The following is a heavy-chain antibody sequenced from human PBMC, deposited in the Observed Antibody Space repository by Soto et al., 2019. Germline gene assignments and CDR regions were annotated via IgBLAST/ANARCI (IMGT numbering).Heavy chain of an antibody. CDR2: ISFYNGHT. CDR1: GDTVTKYG. D-gene: IGHD6-19*01. CDR3: ARATSIAVAGKET. J-gene: IGHJ4*02. V-gene: IGHV1-18*01. Sequence: QVQLVQSGGEVKKPGASVKVSCKASGDTVTKYGIIWVRQAPGQGLEWLGWISFYNGHTNYALKFQDRITFTTDTSTSTASMELRSLTSDDTAVYYCARATSIAVAGKETWGQGTLVTVSS.